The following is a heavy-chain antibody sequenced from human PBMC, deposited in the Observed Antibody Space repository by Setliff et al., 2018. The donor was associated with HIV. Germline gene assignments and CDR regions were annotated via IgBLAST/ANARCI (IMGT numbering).Heavy chain of an antibody. D-gene: IGHD3-3*01. J-gene: IGHJ3*01. CDR3: SSVLFHLGWLSTTHDAFDV. CDR2: IYYSGST. CDR1: GGSISSGGFY. V-gene: IGHV4-31*03. Sequence: PSETLSLTCTVSGGSISSGGFYWSWIRQHPGKGLEWIGYIYYSGSTYYNPSLKSRVTISVDTSKNQFSLKLSSVTAADTAVYFCSSVLFHLGWLSTTHDAFDVWGPGTLVTVSS.